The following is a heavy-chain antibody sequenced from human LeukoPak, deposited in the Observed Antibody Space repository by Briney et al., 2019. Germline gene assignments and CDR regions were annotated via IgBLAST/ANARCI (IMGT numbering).Heavy chain of an antibody. CDR2: ISSSNKTV. V-gene: IGHV3-48*04. D-gene: IGHD2-2*01. CDR3: ARDGIVVVPAAIRYYYYYYMDV. CDR1: GFTFSDYS. Sequence: GGSLRLSCAASGFTFSDYSMNWVRQAPGKGLEWVSYISSSNKTVYYADSVKGRFTISRDNAKNSLYLQMNSLRTEDTAVYYCARDGIVVVPAAIRYYYYYYMDVWGKGTTVTISS. J-gene: IGHJ6*03.